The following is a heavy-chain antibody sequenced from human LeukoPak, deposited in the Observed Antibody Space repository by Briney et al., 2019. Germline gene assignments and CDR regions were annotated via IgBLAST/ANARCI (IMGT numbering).Heavy chain of an antibody. D-gene: IGHD6-13*01. CDR1: GFTVSSNY. CDR3: AREGQQQLVYDAFDI. Sequence: GGSLRLSCAASGFTVSSNYMSWVRQAPGKGLEWVSVIYSGGSTYYADSVKGRFTISRDNSKNTLYLQMNSLRAEDTAVYYCAREGQQQLVYDAFDIWGQGTMVTVSS. J-gene: IGHJ3*02. CDR2: IYSGGST. V-gene: IGHV3-53*01.